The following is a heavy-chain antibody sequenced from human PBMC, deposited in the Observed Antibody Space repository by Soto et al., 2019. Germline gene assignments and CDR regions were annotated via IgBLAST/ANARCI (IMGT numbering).Heavy chain of an antibody. Sequence: QVQLVQSGAEVKKPGSSVKVSCKASGGTFSSYTISWVRQAPGQGLEWMGRIIPILGIANYAQKFQGRVTITADKSTSTAYMVLSSLRSEDTAVYFCGCEVYFDWARWFGPWGQGTLVTVSS. CDR2: IIPILGIA. CDR3: GCEVYFDWARWFGP. D-gene: IGHD3-9*01. V-gene: IGHV1-69*02. J-gene: IGHJ5*02. CDR1: GGTFSSYT.